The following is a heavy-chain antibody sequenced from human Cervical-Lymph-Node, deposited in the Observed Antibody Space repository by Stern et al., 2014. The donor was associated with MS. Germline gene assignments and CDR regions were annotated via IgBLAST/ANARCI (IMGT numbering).Heavy chain of an antibody. CDR2: ISAYNGNT. Sequence: QVQLGQSGAEVKKPGASVKVSCKASGYTFTSYGISWVRQAPGQGLEWMGWISAYNGNTNYAQKLQGRVTMTTDTSTSTAYMELRSLRSDDTAVYYCARDPGYCSSTSCAREDYWGQGTLVTVSS. J-gene: IGHJ4*02. CDR1: GYTFTSYG. D-gene: IGHD2-2*01. CDR3: ARDPGYCSSTSCAREDY. V-gene: IGHV1-18*01.